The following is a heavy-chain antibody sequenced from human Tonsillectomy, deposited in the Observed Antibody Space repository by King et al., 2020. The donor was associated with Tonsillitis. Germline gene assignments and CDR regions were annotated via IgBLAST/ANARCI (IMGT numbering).Heavy chain of an antibody. Sequence: VQLVESGAEVKKPGASVKVSCTASGYTFTSYDINWVRQATGQGLEWMGWMNPNSGNTGYAQKFQGRVTMTRNTSISTAYMELSSLRSEDTAVYYCARVGDYYYGMDVWGQGTTVTVSS. CDR1: GYTFTSYD. CDR3: ARVGDYYYGMDV. J-gene: IGHJ6*02. V-gene: IGHV1-8*01. CDR2: MNPNSGNT. D-gene: IGHD3-16*01.